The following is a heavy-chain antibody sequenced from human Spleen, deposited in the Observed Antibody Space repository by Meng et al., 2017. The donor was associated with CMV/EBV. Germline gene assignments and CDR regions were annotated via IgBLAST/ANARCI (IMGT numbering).Heavy chain of an antibody. Sequence: SVKVSCKASGGTFSTSGIIWVRQAPGQGLEWMGWVIPILGRPDYAQKFRGRVTITPDKSTNTSYMELTSLAAQDTAVYYCARDTPTSPLEYWGQGTLVTVSS. CDR1: GGTFSTSG. CDR2: VIPILGRP. V-gene: IGHV1-69*10. J-gene: IGHJ4*02. CDR3: ARDTPTSPLEY.